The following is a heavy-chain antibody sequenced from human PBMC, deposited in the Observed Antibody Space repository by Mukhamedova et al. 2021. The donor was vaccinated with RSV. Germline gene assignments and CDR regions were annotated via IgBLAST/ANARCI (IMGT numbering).Heavy chain of an antibody. CDR2: ISWNSGSI. CDR3: AKDWSHTAMVTVYFDY. V-gene: IGHV3-9*01. Sequence: EWVSGISWNSGSIGYADSVKGRFTISRDNAKNSLYLQMNSLRAEDTALYYCAKDWSHTAMVTVYFDYWGQGTLVTVSS. J-gene: IGHJ4*02. D-gene: IGHD5-18*01.